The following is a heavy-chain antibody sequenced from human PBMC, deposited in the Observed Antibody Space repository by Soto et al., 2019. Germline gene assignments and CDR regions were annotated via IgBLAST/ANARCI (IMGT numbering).Heavy chain of an antibody. V-gene: IGHV3-9*01. Sequence: GGSLRLSCAASGFDFSRYDMSWVRQAPGKGLEWVSGISWNSGSIGYADSVKGRFTISRDNAKNSLYLQMNSLRAEDTALYYCAKDRWGSGSYVDYWGQGTLVTVSS. CDR2: ISWNSGSI. D-gene: IGHD3-10*01. CDR3: AKDRWGSGSYVDY. J-gene: IGHJ4*02. CDR1: GFDFSRYD.